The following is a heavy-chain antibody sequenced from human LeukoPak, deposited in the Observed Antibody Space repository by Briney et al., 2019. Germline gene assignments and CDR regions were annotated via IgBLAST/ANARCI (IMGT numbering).Heavy chain of an antibody. V-gene: IGHV3-30-3*01. CDR1: GFTFSSYA. CDR2: ISYDGSNK. D-gene: IGHD5-12*01. Sequence: GGSLRLSCAASGFTFSSYAMHWVRQAPGKGLEWVAVISYDGSNKYYADSVKGRFTISRDNSRNTLNLQMNSLRAEDTAVYYCAKAPSGYDLVDYWGQGTLVTVSS. CDR3: AKAPSGYDLVDY. J-gene: IGHJ4*02.